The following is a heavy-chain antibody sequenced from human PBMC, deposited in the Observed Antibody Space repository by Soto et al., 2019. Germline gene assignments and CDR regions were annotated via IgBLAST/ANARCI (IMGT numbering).Heavy chain of an antibody. CDR2: IYYSGST. CDR3: ARDRKNFDP. V-gene: IGHV4-59*01. Sequence: SETLSLSCTVSGGSISSYYWSWIRQPPGKGLEWIGYIYYSGSTNYNPSLKSRVTISVDTSKNQFSLKLSSVTAADTAVYYCARDRKNFDPWGQGTLVTVSS. CDR1: GGSISSYY. J-gene: IGHJ5*02.